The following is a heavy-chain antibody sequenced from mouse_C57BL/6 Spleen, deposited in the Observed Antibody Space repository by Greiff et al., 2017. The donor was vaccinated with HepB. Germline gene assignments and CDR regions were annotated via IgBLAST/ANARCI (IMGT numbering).Heavy chain of an antibody. V-gene: IGHV5-4*01. CDR1: GFTFSSYA. Sequence: EVQVVESGGGLVKPGGSLKLSCAASGFTFSSYAMSWVRQTPEQRLEWVATISDGGSYTYYPDNVKGRFTISRDNAKNNLYLQMSHLKSEDTAMYYCERDRDYDFDGGWFAYWGQGTLVTVSA. CDR3: ERDRDYDFDGGWFAY. J-gene: IGHJ3*01. D-gene: IGHD2-4*01. CDR2: ISDGGSYT.